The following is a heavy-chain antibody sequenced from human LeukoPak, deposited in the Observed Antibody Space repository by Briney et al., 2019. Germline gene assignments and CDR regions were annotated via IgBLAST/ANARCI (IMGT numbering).Heavy chain of an antibody. Sequence: GASVKVSCKASGGTFSSYAISWVRQAPGQGLEWMGGIIPIFGTANYAQKFQGRVTITADESTSTAYMELSSLRAEDTAVYYCASPALYGGKWPRYYYYGMDVWGQGTTVTVSS. V-gene: IGHV1-69*01. J-gene: IGHJ6*02. CDR2: IIPIFGTA. CDR1: GGTFSSYA. CDR3: ASPALYGGKWPRYYYYGMDV. D-gene: IGHD4-23*01.